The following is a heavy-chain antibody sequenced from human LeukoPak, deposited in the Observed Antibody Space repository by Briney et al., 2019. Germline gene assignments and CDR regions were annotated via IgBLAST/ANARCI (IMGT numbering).Heavy chain of an antibody. J-gene: IGHJ4*02. Sequence: GGSLRLSCAASGFTFSSYSMNWVRQAPGKGLEWVSSISSSSSYIYYADSVKGRFTISRDNAKNSLYLQMNSLRAKDTAVYYCARGVALSSGRSYFDYWGQGTLVTVSS. CDR1: GFTFSSYS. CDR2: ISSSSSYI. D-gene: IGHD6-19*01. V-gene: IGHV3-21*01. CDR3: ARGVALSSGRSYFDY.